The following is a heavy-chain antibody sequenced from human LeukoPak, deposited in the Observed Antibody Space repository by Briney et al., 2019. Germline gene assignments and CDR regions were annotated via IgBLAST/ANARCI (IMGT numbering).Heavy chain of an antibody. CDR3: ARDSGSYLQPTDY. CDR1: GFTFRTYS. Sequence: GGSLRLSCAASGFTFRTYSMTWVRQAPGKGLEWVLSITGNGGSTYYADSVKGRFTISRDNSKNTLYLQMGSLRADDTAVYHCARDSGSYLQPTDYWGQGTLVSVSS. J-gene: IGHJ4*02. V-gene: IGHV3-23*01. D-gene: IGHD1-26*01. CDR2: ITGNGGST.